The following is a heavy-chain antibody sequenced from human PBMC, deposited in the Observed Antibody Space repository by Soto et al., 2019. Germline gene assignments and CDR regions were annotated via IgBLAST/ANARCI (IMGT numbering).Heavy chain of an antibody. V-gene: IGHV3-21*01. D-gene: IGHD3-3*01. CDR2: ISSSSSYI. CDR3: ARDSYDFWTAYSY. J-gene: IGHJ4*02. Sequence: EVQLVESGGGLVKPGASLRLSCAASGFTFSSYSMSWVRQAPGRGLEWVSSISSSSSYIYYADSVKGRFTISRDNAKNSLYLQMNSLRAEDTAVYYCARDSYDFWTAYSYWGQGTLVTVSS. CDR1: GFTFSSYS.